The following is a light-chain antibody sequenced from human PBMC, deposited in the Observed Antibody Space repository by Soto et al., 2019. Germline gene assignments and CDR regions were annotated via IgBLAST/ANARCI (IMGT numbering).Light chain of an antibody. V-gene: IGLV1-40*01. CDR3: ATWDGSLPAEV. J-gene: IGLJ2*01. Sequence: QSVLTQPPSVSGAPGQRVTISCTGSSSNIGAGYAVQWYQQLPGTAPKLLIYGDSSRPSGVPDRFSGSKSGTSGTLDITGLQTGDEADYYCATWDGSLPAEVFGGGTKLTVL. CDR1: SSNIGAGYA. CDR2: GDS.